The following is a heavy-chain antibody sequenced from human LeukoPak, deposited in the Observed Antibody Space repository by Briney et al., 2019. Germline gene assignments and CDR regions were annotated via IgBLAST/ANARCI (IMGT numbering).Heavy chain of an antibody. CDR3: ARVDSSGYYYYGMDV. D-gene: IGHD3-22*01. CDR1: GYTFTGYY. Sequence: ASVKVSCKASGYTFTGYYMHWVRQAPGQGLEWMGWINPNSGGTNYAQKFQGRVTMTRDTSISTAYMELSRLRSDDTAVYYCARVDSSGYYYYGMDVGGQGTTVTVSS. V-gene: IGHV1-2*02. J-gene: IGHJ6*02. CDR2: INPNSGGT.